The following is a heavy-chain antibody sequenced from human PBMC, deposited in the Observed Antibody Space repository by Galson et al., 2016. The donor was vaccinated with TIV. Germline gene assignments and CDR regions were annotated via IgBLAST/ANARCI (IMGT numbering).Heavy chain of an antibody. J-gene: IGHJ3*01. D-gene: IGHD3-10*01. CDR1: GYSLTGYF. CDR2: INPTTGAT. V-gene: IGHV1-2*02. Sequence: SVKVSCKASGYSLTGYFMHWVRQAPGQGLEWMGWINPTTGATTYAQEFQGRITMTRDTSASTVYMDLNRLQSDDTAAYYCARSDSYYKYALDVWGQGTTVTVSS. CDR3: ARSDSYYKYALDV.